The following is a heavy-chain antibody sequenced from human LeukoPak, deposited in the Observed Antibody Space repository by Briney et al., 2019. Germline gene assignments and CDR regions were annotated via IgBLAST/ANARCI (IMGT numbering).Heavy chain of an antibody. Sequence: PSETLSLTCTVSGDSINSNNYYWSWIRQPAGKGLEWIGRIYSSGRTNYNPSLKSRVTISVDTSKNQFSLKLSSVTAADTAVYYCARVRWELGVGYYYYMDVWGKGTTVTISS. D-gene: IGHD1-26*01. CDR1: GDSINSNNYY. V-gene: IGHV4-61*02. CDR3: ARVRWELGVGYYYYMDV. CDR2: IYSSGRT. J-gene: IGHJ6*03.